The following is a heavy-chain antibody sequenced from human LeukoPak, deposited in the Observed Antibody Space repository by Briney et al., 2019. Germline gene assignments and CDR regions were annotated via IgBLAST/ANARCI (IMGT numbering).Heavy chain of an antibody. V-gene: IGHV3-66*01. CDR1: GFTFSSYA. Sequence: GGSLRLSCAASGFTFSSYAMTWVRQAPGKGPEWVSVIYAGGSTYYADSVKGRFTISRDISKNTLYLQMNSLRAEDTAVYYCAKESLAGFDPWGQGTLVTVSS. J-gene: IGHJ5*02. CDR2: IYAGGST. CDR3: AKESLAGFDP.